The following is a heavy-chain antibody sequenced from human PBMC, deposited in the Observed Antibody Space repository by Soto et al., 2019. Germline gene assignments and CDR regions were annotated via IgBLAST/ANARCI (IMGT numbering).Heavy chain of an antibody. J-gene: IGHJ6*02. D-gene: IGHD2-15*01. CDR1: GFTFSNAW. V-gene: IGHV3-15*07. Sequence: EVQLVESGGGLVKPGGSLRLSCAASGFTFSNAWMNWVRQAPGKGLEWVGRIKSKTDGGTTDYAAPVKGRFTISRDDSKNTLYLQMNSLKTEDTAVYYCTTDVVVVAATDYYYYYGMDVWGQGTTVTVSS. CDR2: IKSKTDGGTT. CDR3: TTDVVVVAATDYYYYYGMDV.